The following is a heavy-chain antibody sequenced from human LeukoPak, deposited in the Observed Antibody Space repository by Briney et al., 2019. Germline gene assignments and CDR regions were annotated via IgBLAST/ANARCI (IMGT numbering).Heavy chain of an antibody. Sequence: PVGSLRLSCAASGFTFSSYSMNWVRQAPGKGLEWVSYISSSSSTIYYADSVKGRFTISRDNAKNSLYLQMNSLRAEDTAVYYCGAGYYYYYMDVWGKGTTVTVSS. J-gene: IGHJ6*03. V-gene: IGHV3-48*01. CDR1: GFTFSSYS. CDR2: ISSSSSTI. CDR3: GAGYYYYYMDV.